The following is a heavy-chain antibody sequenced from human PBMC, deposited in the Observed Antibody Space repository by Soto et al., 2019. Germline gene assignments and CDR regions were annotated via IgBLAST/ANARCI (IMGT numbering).Heavy chain of an antibody. V-gene: IGHV4-30-4*01. CDR2: IYYSGST. CDR1: GGSISSGDYY. Sequence: LSLTCTVSGGSISSGDYYWSWIRQPPGKGLEWIGYIYYSGSTYYNPSLKSRVTISVDTSKNQFSLKLSSVTAADTAVYYCARDNPYGDRLYNWFDPWGQGTLVTVSS. CDR3: ARDNPYGDRLYNWFDP. D-gene: IGHD4-17*01. J-gene: IGHJ5*02.